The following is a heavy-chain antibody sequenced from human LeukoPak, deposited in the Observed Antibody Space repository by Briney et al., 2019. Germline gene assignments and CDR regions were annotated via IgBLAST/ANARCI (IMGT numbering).Heavy chain of an antibody. CDR2: FIPNLNIA. J-gene: IGHJ4*02. CDR3: ASSYSGYHY. Sequence: SVKVSCKSFGGTFRRNHLTGVRPAPGQGGEWMGSFIPNLNIAHYAKKFKARVTITADESTTTAYMELRSLRSEDTAVYYCASSYSGYHYWGQGTLVTVSS. V-gene: IGHV1-69*02. D-gene: IGHD5-12*01. CDR1: GGTFRRNH.